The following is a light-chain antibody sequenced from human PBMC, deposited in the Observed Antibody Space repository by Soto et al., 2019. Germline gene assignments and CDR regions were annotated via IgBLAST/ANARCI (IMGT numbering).Light chain of an antibody. CDR3: QQLNSYPLT. V-gene: IGKV1-9*01. J-gene: IGKJ4*01. CDR1: QVSSNY. Sequence: DLQLTQSPSFLSASVGDRVTITCRASQVSSNYLAWYQRKPGKAPKLLIYTASTLQSGVPSRFSGIGSGTEFTLTISSRQPEDFATYYRQQLNSYPLTFGGGTKVEIK. CDR2: TAS.